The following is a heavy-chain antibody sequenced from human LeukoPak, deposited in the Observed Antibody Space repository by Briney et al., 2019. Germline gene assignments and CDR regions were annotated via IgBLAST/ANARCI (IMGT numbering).Heavy chain of an antibody. J-gene: IGHJ5*02. Sequence: SVKVSCKASGGTFSSYAISWVRQAPGQGLEWMGGIIPIFGTANYAQKFQGRVTITADESTSTAYMELSSLRSEDTAVYYCARGGGRYYYGSGSYYNWGNWFDPWGQGTLVTVSS. V-gene: IGHV1-69*01. CDR1: GGTFSSYA. CDR3: ARGGGRYYYGSGSYYNWGNWFDP. D-gene: IGHD3-10*01. CDR2: IIPIFGTA.